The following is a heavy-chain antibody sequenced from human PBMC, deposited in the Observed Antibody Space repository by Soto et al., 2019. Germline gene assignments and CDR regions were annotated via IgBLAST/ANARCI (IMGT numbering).Heavy chain of an antibody. CDR2: IYYSGST. J-gene: IGHJ4*02. CDR1: GGSISSYY. D-gene: IGHD3-22*01. V-gene: IGHV4-59*01. CDR3: ARSRGGYFGY. Sequence: LEILSLTCTVSGGSISSYYWSWIRQPPGKGLEWIGYIYYSGSTNYNPSLKSRVTISVDTSKNQFSLKLSSVTAADTAVYYCARSRGGYFGYWGQGTLVTVSS.